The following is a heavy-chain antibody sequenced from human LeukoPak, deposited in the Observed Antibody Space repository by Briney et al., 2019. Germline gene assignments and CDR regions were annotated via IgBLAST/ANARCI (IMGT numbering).Heavy chain of an antibody. J-gene: IGHJ3*01. CDR3: AREKRIAVAGRDVFDV. CDR2: THNSGST. CDR1: GGAISNYY. Sequence: SETLSLTCTVSGGAISNYYWSWLRQAPGKGLEWIGYTHNSGSTNYNPSLKSRVTISVDTSKNQFSLNLNSVTAADTAVYYCAREKRIAVAGRDVFDVWGQGTMVTVSS. D-gene: IGHD6-13*01. V-gene: IGHV4-59*01.